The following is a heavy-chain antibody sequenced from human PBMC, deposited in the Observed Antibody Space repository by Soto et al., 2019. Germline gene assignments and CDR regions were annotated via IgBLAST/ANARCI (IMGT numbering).Heavy chain of an antibody. J-gene: IGHJ4*02. V-gene: IGHV3-73*02. Sequence: EVQLVESGGGLVQPGGSLKLSCAASGFTFSGSAMHWVRQASGKGLEWVGRIRSKANSYATAYAASVKGRFTISRDDSKNTAYLQMNSLKTEDTAVYYCTRRIAAAGSGLDYWGQGTLVTVSS. CDR2: IRSKANSYAT. D-gene: IGHD6-13*01. CDR3: TRRIAAAGSGLDY. CDR1: GFTFSGSA.